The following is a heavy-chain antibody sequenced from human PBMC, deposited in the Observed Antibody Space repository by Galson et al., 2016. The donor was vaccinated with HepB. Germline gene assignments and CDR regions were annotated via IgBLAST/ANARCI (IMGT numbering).Heavy chain of an antibody. Sequence: SLRLSCAASGFTFSSYWMNRVRQAPGKGLEWVANTNQDGSENYYVDSVKGRFIISRDNAKNSLYLQMNSLRTEDTAVYYCARGRKYYDFWSGYYLNYYGLDIWGQGTAVTVSS. CDR2: TNQDGSEN. CDR1: GFTFSSYW. D-gene: IGHD3-3*01. V-gene: IGHV3-7*04. J-gene: IGHJ6*02. CDR3: ARGRKYYDFWSGYYLNYYGLDI.